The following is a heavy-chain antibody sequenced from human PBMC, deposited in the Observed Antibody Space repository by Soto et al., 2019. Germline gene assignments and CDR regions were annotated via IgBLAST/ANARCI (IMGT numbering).Heavy chain of an antibody. CDR3: AKVWSQYDYIWGSYRLTSNAFDI. CDR2: ISGSGGST. Sequence: GGSLRLSCAASGFTFSSYAMSWVRQAPGKGLEWVSAISGSGGSTYYADSVKGRFTISRDNSKNTLYLQMNSLRAEDTAVYYCAKVWSQYDYIWGSYRLTSNAFDIWGQGTMVTVSS. D-gene: IGHD3-16*02. CDR1: GFTFSSYA. J-gene: IGHJ3*02. V-gene: IGHV3-23*01.